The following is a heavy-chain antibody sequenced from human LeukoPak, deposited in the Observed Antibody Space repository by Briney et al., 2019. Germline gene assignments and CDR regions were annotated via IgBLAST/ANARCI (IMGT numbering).Heavy chain of an antibody. CDR1: GGSFSGYY. D-gene: IGHD1-26*01. CDR2: INHSGST. J-gene: IGHJ6*02. V-gene: IGHV4-34*01. Sequence: PSETLSLTCAVYGGSFSGYYWSWIRQPPGKGLEWIREINHSGSTNYNPSLKSRVTISVDTSKNQFSLKLSSVTAADTAVYYCARVSGSSYYYYGMDVWGQGTTVTVSS. CDR3: ARVSGSSYYYYGMDV.